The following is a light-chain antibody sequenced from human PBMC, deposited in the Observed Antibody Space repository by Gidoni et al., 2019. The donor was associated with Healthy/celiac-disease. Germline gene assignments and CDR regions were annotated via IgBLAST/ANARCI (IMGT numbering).Light chain of an antibody. Sequence: DIQMTQSPSSLSASVGDRVTITCQASQDISNYLNWYQQKPGKAPKLLIYDASNLETGVPSRFSGSGSGTDFTVTISSLQPEDIATYYCQQYDNLPTFTFXPXTKVDIK. CDR3: QQYDNLPTFT. J-gene: IGKJ3*01. V-gene: IGKV1-33*01. CDR2: DAS. CDR1: QDISNY.